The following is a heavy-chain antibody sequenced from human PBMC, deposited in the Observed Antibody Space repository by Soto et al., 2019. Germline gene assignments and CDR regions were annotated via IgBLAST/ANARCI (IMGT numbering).Heavy chain of an antibody. CDR1: GGTFSSYA. CDR2: IIPIFGTA. Sequence: SVKVSCKASGGTFSSYAISWVRQAPGQGLEWMGGIIPIFGTANYAQKFQGRVTITADESTSTAYMELSSLRSEDTAVCYCAREYYYDSSGYYGNDAFDIWGQGTMVTVSS. J-gene: IGHJ3*02. V-gene: IGHV1-69*13. CDR3: AREYYYDSSGYYGNDAFDI. D-gene: IGHD3-22*01.